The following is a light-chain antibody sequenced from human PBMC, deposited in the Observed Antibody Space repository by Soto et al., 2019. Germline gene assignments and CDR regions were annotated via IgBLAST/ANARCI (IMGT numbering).Light chain of an antibody. V-gene: IGLV1-40*01. Sequence: QSVLTQPPSVSGAPGQRVTISCTGSSSNIGKNYDVHWYQKVPGTAPKLIIYGSRSRPSGVPDRFSGSKSGPSASLAITGLQPEDEADYYCQSYDSYLRGSVFGTGTKLTVL. CDR3: QSYDSYLRGSV. J-gene: IGLJ1*01. CDR1: SSNIGKNYD. CDR2: GSR.